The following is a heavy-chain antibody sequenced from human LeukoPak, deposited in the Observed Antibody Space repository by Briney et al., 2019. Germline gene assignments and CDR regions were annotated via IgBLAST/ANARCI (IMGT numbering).Heavy chain of an antibody. V-gene: IGHV1-2*02. Sequence: ASVKVSCNASGYTFTGYYMHWVRQAPGQGLEWMGWINPNSGGTNYAQKFQGRVTMTRDTSISTAYMELSRLRSDDTAVYYCARDLRHYDILTGYRNWFDPWGQGTLVTVSS. CDR1: GYTFTGYY. D-gene: IGHD3-9*01. CDR2: INPNSGGT. J-gene: IGHJ5*02. CDR3: ARDLRHYDILTGYRNWFDP.